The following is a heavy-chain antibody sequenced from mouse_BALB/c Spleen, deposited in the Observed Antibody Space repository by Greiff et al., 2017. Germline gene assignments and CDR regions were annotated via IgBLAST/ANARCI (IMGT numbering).Heavy chain of an antibody. CDR1: GFSLTSYG. V-gene: IGHV2-9*02. CDR2: IWAGGST. J-gene: IGHJ4*01. Sequence: VQVVESGPGLVAPSQSLSITCTVSGFSLTSYGVHWVRQPPGKGLEWLGVIWAGGSTNYNSALMSRLSISKDNSKSQVFLKMNSLQTDDTAMYYCARALLYYGYAMDYWGQGTSVTVSS. CDR3: ARALLYYGYAMDY. D-gene: IGHD1-1*01.